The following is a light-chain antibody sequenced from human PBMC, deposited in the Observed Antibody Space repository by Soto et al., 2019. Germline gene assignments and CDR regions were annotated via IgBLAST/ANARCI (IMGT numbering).Light chain of an antibody. Sequence: SYELTQPPSVSVAPGKTARITCGGNNIGSKSVHWYQQKPGQAPVLVIDYDSDRPSGIPERFSGSNTGNTATLTISRVEAGDEADYYCQVWDSSSDHVVFGGGTKLTVL. CDR2: YDS. CDR1: NIGSKS. V-gene: IGLV3-21*04. J-gene: IGLJ2*01. CDR3: QVWDSSSDHVV.